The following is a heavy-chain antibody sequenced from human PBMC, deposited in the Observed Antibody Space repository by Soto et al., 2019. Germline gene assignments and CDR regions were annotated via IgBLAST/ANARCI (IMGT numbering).Heavy chain of an antibody. V-gene: IGHV3-30*18. CDR3: AKDVVLVPAAKIYYYYGMDV. CDR1: GFTFSRYG. Sequence: QVKLVESGGGVVQPGRSLRLSCAASGFTFSRYGMHWVRQAPGKGLEWVAVISYDGSNKYYADSVKGRFTISRDNSKNTLYLQMNSLRAEDTAVYYCAKDVVLVPAAKIYYYYGMDVWGQGTTVTVSS. D-gene: IGHD2-2*01. J-gene: IGHJ6*02. CDR2: ISYDGSNK.